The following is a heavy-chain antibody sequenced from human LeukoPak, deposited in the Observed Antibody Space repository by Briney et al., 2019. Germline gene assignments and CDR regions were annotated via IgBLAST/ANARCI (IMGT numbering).Heavy chain of an antibody. CDR2: IYSGGST. CDR1: GFTVSSNY. D-gene: IGHD6-6*01. V-gene: IGHV3-66*02. J-gene: IGHJ4*02. CDR3: AKDGVAAQRAYYFDY. Sequence: GGSLRLSCAASGFTVSSNYMSWVRQAPGKGLEWVSVIYSGGSTYYADSVKGRFTISRDNSKNTLYLQMNSLRAEDTAVYYCAKDGVAAQRAYYFDYWGQGTLVTVSS.